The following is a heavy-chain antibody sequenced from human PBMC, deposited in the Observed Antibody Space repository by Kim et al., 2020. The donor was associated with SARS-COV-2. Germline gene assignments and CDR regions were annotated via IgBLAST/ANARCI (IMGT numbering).Heavy chain of an antibody. CDR2: IRSKGSSYST. CDR1: GFTFSDHF. D-gene: IGHD4-4*01. J-gene: IGHJ6*02. V-gene: IGHV3-72*01. Sequence: GGSLRLSCVASGFTFSDHFMDWVRQAPGKGLEYVGLIRSKGSSYSTEYAAAVRGRFTISRDDSKNSVYLQMNNLKTEDTAVYYCTRDWDYSLDVWGQGTTVTVSS. CDR3: TRDWDYSLDV.